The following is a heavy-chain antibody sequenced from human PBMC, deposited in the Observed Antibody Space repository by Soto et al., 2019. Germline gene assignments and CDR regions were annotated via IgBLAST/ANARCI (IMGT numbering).Heavy chain of an antibody. CDR3: ARGFPFYDFWSGSSSPSNWFDP. CDR1: GGSFSGYY. CDR2: INHSGST. J-gene: IGHJ5*02. D-gene: IGHD3-3*01. V-gene: IGHV4-34*01. Sequence: SETLSLTCAVYGGSFSGYYWSWIRQPPGKGLEWIGEINHSGSTNYNPSLKSRVTISVDTSKNQFSLKLSSVTAADTAVYYCARGFPFYDFWSGSSSPSNWFDPWGQGTLVTVSS.